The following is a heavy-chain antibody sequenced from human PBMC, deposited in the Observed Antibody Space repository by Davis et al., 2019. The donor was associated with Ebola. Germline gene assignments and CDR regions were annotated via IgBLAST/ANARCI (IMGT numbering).Heavy chain of an antibody. D-gene: IGHD1-26*01. J-gene: IGHJ4*02. V-gene: IGHV3-72*01. CDR3: ARATSGTYLLNY. CDR2: TRNKANSYST. Sequence: PGGSLRLSCAASGFTLSDQYMDWVRQTPGLGLEWVGRTRNKANSYSTEYAASVKGRFTISRDDSQNSLFLLMNSLKTEDTAVYYCARATSGTYLLNYWGQGTLVTVSS. CDR1: GFTLSDQY.